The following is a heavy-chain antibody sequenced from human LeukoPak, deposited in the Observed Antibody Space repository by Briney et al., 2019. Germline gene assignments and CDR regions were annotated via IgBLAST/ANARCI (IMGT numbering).Heavy chain of an antibody. V-gene: IGHV3-7*01. CDR2: IKQDGSEK. CDR1: GFTFSSYW. CDR3: ARIRSGWYVGTFDY. D-gene: IGHD6-19*01. J-gene: IGHJ4*02. Sequence: GGSLRLSCAASGFTFSSYWMSWVRQAPGKGLEWVANIKQDGSEKYYVDSVKGRFTISRDNAKNSLYLQMNSLRAEDTAGYYCARIRSGWYVGTFDYWGQGTLVTVSS.